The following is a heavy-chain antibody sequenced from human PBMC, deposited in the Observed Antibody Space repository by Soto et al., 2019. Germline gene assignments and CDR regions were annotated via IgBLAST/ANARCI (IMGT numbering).Heavy chain of an antibody. CDR2: TSYDASLK. CDR3: AKEGRSASFDY. J-gene: IGHJ4*02. Sequence: QVQLVESGGGVVQPGRSLRLSCVASGFTFSRNGMHWVRHAPGKGLEWVAFTSYDASLKNYVESVKGRFAISRDNSKNTLYLHMSSLRAEDTAVYYCAKEGRSASFDYWGQGTLVTVSS. CDR1: GFTFSRNG. D-gene: IGHD2-15*01. V-gene: IGHV3-30*18.